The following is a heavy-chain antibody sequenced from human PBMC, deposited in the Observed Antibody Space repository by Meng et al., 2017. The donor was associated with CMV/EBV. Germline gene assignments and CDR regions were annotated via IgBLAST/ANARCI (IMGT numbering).Heavy chain of an antibody. CDR1: GFTFSSYS. D-gene: IGHD2-2*01. CDR3: ATNPIVVVPAAIS. J-gene: IGHJ4*02. Sequence: GASGFTFSSYSLNWVRQAPGEGLEWVSSISSSLSYIYYADSVKGRFTISRDNAKNSLYLQMNSLRAEDTAVYYCATNPIVVVPAAISWGQGTLVTVSS. V-gene: IGHV3-21*01. CDR2: ISSSLSYI.